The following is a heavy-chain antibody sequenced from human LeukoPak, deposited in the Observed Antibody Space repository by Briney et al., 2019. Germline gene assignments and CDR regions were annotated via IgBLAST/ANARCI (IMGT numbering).Heavy chain of an antibody. D-gene: IGHD2-8*01. CDR3: AREECTNGVCYHDY. V-gene: IGHV1-69*13. CDR2: IIPIFGTA. CDR1: GGTISSYA. J-gene: IGHJ4*02. Sequence: SVKVSCKASGGTISSYAISWVRQAPGQGLEWMGGIIPIFGTANYAQKFQGRVTITADESTSTAYMELSSLRSEDTAVYYCAREECTNGVCYHDYWGQGTLVTVSS.